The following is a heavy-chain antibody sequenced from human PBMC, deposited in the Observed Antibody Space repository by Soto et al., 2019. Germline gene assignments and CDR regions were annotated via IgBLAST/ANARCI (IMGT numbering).Heavy chain of an antibody. Sequence: QVQLVQSGAEVKKPGASVKISCKTSGYTFAMHYIHWVRQVPGQGFEWMGMINPSDGSTSYVQKFQGRVTMTRATSATTAFLNMSRLTSHDTAVFYCAREDGGGGRRHDFWGQGTLVTVSS. V-gene: IGHV1-46*01. D-gene: IGHD2-15*01. J-gene: IGHJ4*02. CDR3: AREDGGGGRRHDF. CDR2: INPSDGST. CDR1: GYTFAMHY.